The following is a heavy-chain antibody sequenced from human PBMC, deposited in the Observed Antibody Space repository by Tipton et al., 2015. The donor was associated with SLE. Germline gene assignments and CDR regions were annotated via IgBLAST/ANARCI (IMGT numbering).Heavy chain of an antibody. CDR2: MSYDGYSI. CDR1: GFTLSGYL. CDR3: AREGAMIEAFDI. D-gene: IGHD3-22*01. Sequence: SLRLSCVASGFTLSGYLMHWVRQAPGKGPEWVALMSYDGYSIQYADSVKGRFTISRDDPKNMMYLQMNSLRAEDTAVYYCAREGAMIEAFDIWGQGTMVTVSS. J-gene: IGHJ3*02. V-gene: IGHV3-30*03.